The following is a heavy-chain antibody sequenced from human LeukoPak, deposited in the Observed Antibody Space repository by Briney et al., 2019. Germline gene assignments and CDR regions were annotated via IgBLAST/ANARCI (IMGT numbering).Heavy chain of an antibody. CDR3: ARVSTPSNWFDP. CDR2: IYYSGST. CDR1: GGSVSSYY. J-gene: IGHJ5*02. V-gene: IGHV4-59*02. Sequence: SETLSLTCTVSGGSVSSYYWSWIRQPPGKGLEWIGDIYYSGSTNYNPSLKSRVTISVDTSKNQFSLKLSSVTAADTAVYYCARVSTPSNWFDPWGQGTLVTVSS.